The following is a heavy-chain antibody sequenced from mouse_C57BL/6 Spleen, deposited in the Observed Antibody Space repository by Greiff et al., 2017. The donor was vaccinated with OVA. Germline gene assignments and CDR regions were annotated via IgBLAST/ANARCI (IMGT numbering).Heavy chain of an antibody. V-gene: IGHV5-4*01. Sequence: EVKLMESGGGLVKPGGSLKLSCAASGFTFSSYAMSWVRQTPEKRLEWVATISDGGSYTYYPDNVKGRFTISRDNAKNNLYLQMSHLKSEDTAMYYCARDSYYYGSSSYAMDYWGQGTSVTVSS. CDR1: GFTFSSYA. D-gene: IGHD1-1*01. CDR2: ISDGGSYT. CDR3: ARDSYYYGSSSYAMDY. J-gene: IGHJ4*01.